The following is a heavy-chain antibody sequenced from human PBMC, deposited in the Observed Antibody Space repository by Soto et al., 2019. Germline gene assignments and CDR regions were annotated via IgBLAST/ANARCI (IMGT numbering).Heavy chain of an antibody. D-gene: IGHD3-3*01. CDR1: GFTFSNYG. Sequence: QVQVVESGGGVVQPGRSLRLSCAASGFTFSNYGMHWVRQAPGKGLEGVAVISYDGNREYYIDYVKGRFTISRDNSENTVHLQMNSLRGEDTAVYYCAKDGDFRSFDGWLDAWGQGTLVTVSS. J-gene: IGHJ5*02. V-gene: IGHV3-30*18. CDR3: AKDGDFRSFDGWLDA. CDR2: ISYDGNRE.